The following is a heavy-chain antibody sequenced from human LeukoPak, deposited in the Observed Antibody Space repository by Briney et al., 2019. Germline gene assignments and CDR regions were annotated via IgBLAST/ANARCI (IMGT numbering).Heavy chain of an antibody. CDR2: IYYSGST. J-gene: IGHJ3*01. D-gene: IGHD3-22*01. CDR1: GGSISSSSYY. V-gene: IGHV4-39*07. Sequence: SETLSLTCTVSGGSISSSSYYWGWIRQPPGKGLEWIGSIYYSGSTYYNPSLKSRVTISVDTSKNQFSLKLSSVTAADTAVYYCARMGYGSSALDWGQGTMVTVSS. CDR3: ARMGYGSSALD.